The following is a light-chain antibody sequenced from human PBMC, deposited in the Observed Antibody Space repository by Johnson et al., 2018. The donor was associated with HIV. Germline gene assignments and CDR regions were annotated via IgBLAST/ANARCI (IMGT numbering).Light chain of an antibody. CDR1: SSNIGNNY. J-gene: IGLJ1*01. V-gene: IGLV1-51*01. Sequence: QSVLTQPPSVSAAPGQTVTISCSGSSSNIGNNYVSWYQQLPGTVPKLLIYDNNKRPSGIPDRFSGSKSGTSATLGITGLQTGDEADYYCGTWDSGLGAYVFGTGTNVTVL. CDR3: GTWDSGLGAYV. CDR2: DNN.